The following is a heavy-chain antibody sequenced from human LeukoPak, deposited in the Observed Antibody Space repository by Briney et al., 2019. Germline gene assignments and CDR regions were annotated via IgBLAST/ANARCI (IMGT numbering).Heavy chain of an antibody. CDR3: AGQRSGSYSHFHY. CDR1: GYSFTSYW. J-gene: IGHJ4*02. CDR2: IYPGDSDT. Sequence: GESLKISCKGSGYSFTSYWIGWVRQMPGKGLEWMGIIYPGDSDTRYRPSFQGQVTISADRSISTAYLQWSSLKASDTAMYYCAGQRSGSYSHFHYWGQGTLVTVSS. D-gene: IGHD1-26*01. V-gene: IGHV5-51*01.